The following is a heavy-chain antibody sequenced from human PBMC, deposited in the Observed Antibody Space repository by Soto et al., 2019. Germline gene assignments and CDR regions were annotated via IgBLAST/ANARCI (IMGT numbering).Heavy chain of an antibody. CDR3: AKGRGHTWHFDY. CDR2: ISGSGGTA. J-gene: IGHJ4*02. CDR1: GFRFSSYA. D-gene: IGHD3-10*01. V-gene: IGHV3-23*01. Sequence: EVQLLESGGGSVQPGGSLRLSCAASGFRFSSYAMHWVRRPPGKGLEWVSSISGSGGTAYYADSVKGRFSISRDSLVNTLYLQMNSLRAEDTAVYYCAKGRGHTWHFDYWGQGTLITVSP.